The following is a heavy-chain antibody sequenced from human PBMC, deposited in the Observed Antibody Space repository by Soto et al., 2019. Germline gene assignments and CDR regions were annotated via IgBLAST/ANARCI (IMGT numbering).Heavy chain of an antibody. CDR3: AKDVSSGRWFDP. Sequence: SETLSLTCAVSGASIRSYHWSFLRQPAGKGLEWIGRIQHTGNTNYNPSLKSRVTMSADTSKNQISLKMTSVTAADTAVYFCAKDVSSGRWFDPWGQGVRVTVSS. V-gene: IGHV4-4*07. J-gene: IGHJ5*02. CDR1: GASIRSYH. D-gene: IGHD3-10*01. CDR2: IQHTGNT.